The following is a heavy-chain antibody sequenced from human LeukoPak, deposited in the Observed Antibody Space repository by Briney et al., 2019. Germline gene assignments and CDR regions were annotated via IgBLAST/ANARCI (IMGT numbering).Heavy chain of an antibody. CDR2: ISGSGGST. J-gene: IGHJ6*03. Sequence: GGSLRLSCAASGFTFSSYAMSWVRQAPGKGLEWVSAISGSGGSTYYADSVKGRFTISRDNSKNTLYLQMNSLRAEDTAVYYCAKRAPSPGDDYSNYDWVWDYYYYMDVWGKGTTVTVSS. CDR3: AKRAPSPGDDYSNYDWVWDYYYYMDV. CDR1: GFTFSSYA. D-gene: IGHD4-11*01. V-gene: IGHV3-23*01.